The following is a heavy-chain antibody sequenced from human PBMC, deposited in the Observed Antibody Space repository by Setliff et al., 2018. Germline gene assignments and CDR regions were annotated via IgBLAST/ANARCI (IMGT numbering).Heavy chain of an antibody. V-gene: IGHV4-34*01. D-gene: IGHD6-6*01. J-gene: IGHJ4*02. CDR3: ARGSRIAGRAIDF. CDR2: SNHGGSP. Sequence: SETLSLTCSVYGESFSNNYWSWIRQTPGKGLEWIGESNHGGSPNYNPSLKRRLTMSVDTSKNQFSLKLTSVTAADTAVYYCARGSRIAGRAIDFWGQGTLVTVSS. CDR1: GESFSNNY.